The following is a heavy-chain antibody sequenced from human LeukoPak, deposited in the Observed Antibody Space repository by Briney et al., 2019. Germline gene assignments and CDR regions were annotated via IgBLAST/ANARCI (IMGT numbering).Heavy chain of an antibody. Sequence: GRSLRLSCAASGFTFSSYGMHWVRQAPGKGLEWVAVISYDGSNKYYADSVKGRVTISRDNSKNTLYLQMNSLRAEDTAVYYCAKRITMVRGSSNGMDVWGQGTTVTVSS. CDR3: AKRITMVRGSSNGMDV. V-gene: IGHV3-30*18. D-gene: IGHD3-10*01. CDR2: ISYDGSNK. CDR1: GFTFSSYG. J-gene: IGHJ6*02.